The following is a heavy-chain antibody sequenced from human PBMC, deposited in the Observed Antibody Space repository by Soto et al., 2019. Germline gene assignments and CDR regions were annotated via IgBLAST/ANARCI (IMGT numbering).Heavy chain of an antibody. CDR2: ISSTTNYI. CDR1: GVTCIINS. V-gene: IGHV3-21*06. CDR3: ARESEDLASNLDY. Sequence: PKGALRRSCVDSGVTCIINSMNWVRQAPGKGLAWVASISSTTNYIYYGESLKGRLTISRDNAKNSMDLQMNTLRAEDTAVYYCARESEDLASNLDYWGQGSLFTVS. J-gene: IGHJ4*02.